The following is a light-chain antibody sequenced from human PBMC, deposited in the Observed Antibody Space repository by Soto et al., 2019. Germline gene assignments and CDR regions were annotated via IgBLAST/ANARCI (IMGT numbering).Light chain of an antibody. CDR1: SSDVGGYDY. CDR2: DVS. Sequence: QSVLTQPASVSESPGQSVTLSCTGTSSDVGGYDYVSWYQQHPGKAPQLLIYDVSIRPSGVSDRFSGSKSGNTASLTISGLQAEDEADYYCNSYTSSSTVAFGGGTKLTVL. V-gene: IGLV2-14*01. J-gene: IGLJ2*01. CDR3: NSYTSSSTVA.